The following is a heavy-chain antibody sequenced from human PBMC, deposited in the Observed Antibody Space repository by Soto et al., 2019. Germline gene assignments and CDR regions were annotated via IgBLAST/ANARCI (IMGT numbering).Heavy chain of an antibody. J-gene: IGHJ6*02. D-gene: IGHD6-19*01. CDR1: GYTFTSYY. V-gene: IGHV1-46*01. Sequence: ASVKVSCKASGYTFTSYYMHWVRQAPGQGLEWMGKINPSGGSTSYAQKLKGRVTMTRDTSTSTVYMELSSLRSEDTAVYYCARDSLQWVVVWGQETTLTVSS. CDR2: INPSGGST. CDR3: ARDSLQWVVV.